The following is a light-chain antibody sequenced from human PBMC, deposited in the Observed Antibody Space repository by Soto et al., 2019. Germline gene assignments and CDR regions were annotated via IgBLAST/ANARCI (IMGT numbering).Light chain of an antibody. V-gene: IGLV2-14*03. CDR2: GVS. CDR3: SSYTSSSTLYV. Sequence: QSALTQPASVSGSPGQSITISCTGTSSDVGGYNYVSWYQQHPGKAPKLMIYGVSNRPSGVSYRFSGSKSGNTASLTISGLQAEDEADYYCSSYTSSSTLYVFGTGTRSPS. J-gene: IGLJ1*01. CDR1: SSDVGGYNY.